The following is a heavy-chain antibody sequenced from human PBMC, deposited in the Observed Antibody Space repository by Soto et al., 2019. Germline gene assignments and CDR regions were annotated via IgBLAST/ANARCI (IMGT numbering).Heavy chain of an antibody. Sequence: QLQLQESGPGLVKPSETLSLTCTVSGGSISSSSYYWGWIRQPPGKGLEWIGSIYYSGSTYYNPSLKSRVTISVDTSKNQFSLKLSSVTAADTAVYYCARNLTYCSSTSCYPPFDYWGQGTLVTVSS. V-gene: IGHV4-39*01. D-gene: IGHD2-2*01. CDR1: GGSISSSSYY. J-gene: IGHJ4*02. CDR3: ARNLTYCSSTSCYPPFDY. CDR2: IYYSGST.